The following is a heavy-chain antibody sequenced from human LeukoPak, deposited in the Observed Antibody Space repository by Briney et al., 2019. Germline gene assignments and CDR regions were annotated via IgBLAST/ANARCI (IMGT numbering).Heavy chain of an antibody. CDR1: GGSISGYY. J-gene: IGHJ6*02. V-gene: IGHV4-59*01. CDR2: IHYSGRA. CDR3: VRFGVNYDMDV. Sequence: SETLSLTCSASGGSISGYYWTWVRQPPGKGLEWIGQIHYSGRADYNPSLKSRVTMSVDTSRNQISLKLSSVTAADTAIYYCVRFGVNYDMDVWGQGTTVTVFS. D-gene: IGHD3-16*01.